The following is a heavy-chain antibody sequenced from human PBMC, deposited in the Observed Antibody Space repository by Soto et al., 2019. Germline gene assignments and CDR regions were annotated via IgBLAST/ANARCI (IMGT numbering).Heavy chain of an antibody. Sequence: EVQLVESGGGLVQPGRSLRLSCAAFGFTFDDYAMHWVRQAPGKGLEWVSGISWNSGSIGYADSVKGRFTISRDNAKNSLYLQMNSLRAEDTALYYCAKVVPSLYYYYGMDVWGQGTTVTVSS. CDR3: AKVVPSLYYYYGMDV. V-gene: IGHV3-9*01. D-gene: IGHD5-12*01. CDR1: GFTFDDYA. J-gene: IGHJ6*02. CDR2: ISWNSGSI.